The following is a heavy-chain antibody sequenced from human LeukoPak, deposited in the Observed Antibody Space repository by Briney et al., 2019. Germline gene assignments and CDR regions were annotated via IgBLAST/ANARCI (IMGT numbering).Heavy chain of an antibody. CDR3: ARHAKNSSSWYRVDY. Sequence: SETLSLTCTVSGGSISPYYWSWIRQPPGKGLEWIGYIYYSGSTNYNPSLKSRVTISVDTSKNQFSLKLSSVTAADTAVYYCARHAKNSSSWYRVDYWGQGTLVTVSS. J-gene: IGHJ4*02. V-gene: IGHV4-59*08. CDR1: GGSISPYY. D-gene: IGHD6-13*01. CDR2: IYYSGST.